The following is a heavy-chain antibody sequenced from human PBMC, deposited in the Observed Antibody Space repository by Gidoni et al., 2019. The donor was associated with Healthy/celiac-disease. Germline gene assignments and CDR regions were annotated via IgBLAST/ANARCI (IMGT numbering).Heavy chain of an antibody. V-gene: IGHV4-34*01. J-gene: IGHJ4*02. CDR2: INHSGSN. Sequence: QVQLQQWGAGLLNPSEPLSVTCAVDGGSFSGYYWSWIRQPPGKGLEWIGEINHSGSNNYNPSLKRRVTISVDTSKNQFSLKLSSGTAADTAVYYCATGLRYGSGILTYYWGQGTLVTVSS. CDR1: GGSFSGYY. CDR3: ATGLRYGSGILTYY. D-gene: IGHD3-10*01.